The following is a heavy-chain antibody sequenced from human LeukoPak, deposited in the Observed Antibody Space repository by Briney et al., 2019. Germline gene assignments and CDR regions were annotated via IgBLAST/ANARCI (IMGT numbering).Heavy chain of an antibody. V-gene: IGHV3-30*03. D-gene: IGHD2-15*01. CDR3: ARAHTRSAVVAATPRYYYYGMDV. J-gene: IGHJ6*02. CDR1: GFTFSSYG. CDR2: ISYDGSNK. Sequence: PGGPLRLSCAASGFTFSSYGMHWVRQAPGKGLEWVAVISYDGSNKYYADSVKGRFTISRDNSKNTLYLQMNSLRAEDTAVYYCARAHTRSAVVAATPRYYYYGMDVWGQGTTVTVSS.